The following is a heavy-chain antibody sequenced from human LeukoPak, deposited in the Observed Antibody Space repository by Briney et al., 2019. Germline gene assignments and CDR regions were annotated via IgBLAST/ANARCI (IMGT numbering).Heavy chain of an antibody. J-gene: IGHJ4*02. CDR2: IYYSGST. V-gene: IGHV4-39*02. D-gene: IGHD3-10*01. Sequence: SETLSLTCTVSGGSISSSSYYWGWIRQPPGKGLEWIGSIYYSGSTYYNPSLKSRVPISVDTSKTPFSLKLSSVTAADTAVYYCARLHYYGSGSYYWGQGTLVTVSS. CDR3: ARLHYYGSGSYY. CDR1: GGSISSSSYY.